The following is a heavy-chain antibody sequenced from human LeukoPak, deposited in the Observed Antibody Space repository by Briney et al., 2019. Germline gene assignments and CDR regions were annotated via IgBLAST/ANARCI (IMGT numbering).Heavy chain of an antibody. J-gene: IGHJ4*02. CDR1: GGSISSGGYY. CDR3: ARLRRDYFDY. V-gene: IGHV4-61*08. CDR2: IYYSGST. Sequence: SQTLSLTCTVSGGSISSGGYYWSWIRQPPGKGLEWIGYIYYSGSTNYNPSLMSRVTISVDTSKNQFSLKLSSVTAADTAVYYCARLRRDYFDYWGQGTLVTVSS. D-gene: IGHD4-17*01.